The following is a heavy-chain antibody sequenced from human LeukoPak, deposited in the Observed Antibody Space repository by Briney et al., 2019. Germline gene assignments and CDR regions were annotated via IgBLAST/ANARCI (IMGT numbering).Heavy chain of an antibody. D-gene: IGHD1-14*01. CDR1: GFTFSSYS. Sequence: GGSLRLSCAASGFTFSSYSMNWVRQAPGKGLEWVSSISGSGDSLFYAGSVKGRFTISIDNTGNSLFLQMISLRAEDTAVYYCAREISGEGFDYWGQGTLVTVSS. CDR2: ISGSGDSL. CDR3: AREISGEGFDY. V-gene: IGHV3-21*01. J-gene: IGHJ4*02.